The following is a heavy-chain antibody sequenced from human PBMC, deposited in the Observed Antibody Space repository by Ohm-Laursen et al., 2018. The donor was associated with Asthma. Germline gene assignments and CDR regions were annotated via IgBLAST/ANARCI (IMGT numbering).Heavy chain of an antibody. CDR1: GYTFSRYS. CDR3: AKALVGAPLYYHYYGMDV. J-gene: IGHJ6*02. CDR2: ISTASSFI. Sequence: GSLRLSCAASGYTFSRYSIHWVRQIPGKGLEWVASISTASSFIYYADSVRGRFTTSRDNARNTLYLQMNSLRDEDTALYYCAKALVGAPLYYHYYGMDVWGQGTTVTVSS. V-gene: IGHV3-21*01. D-gene: IGHD1-26*01.